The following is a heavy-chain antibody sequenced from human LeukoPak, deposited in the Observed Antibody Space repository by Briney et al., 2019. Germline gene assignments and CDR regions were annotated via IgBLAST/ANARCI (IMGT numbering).Heavy chain of an antibody. CDR1: GGSFSGYY. J-gene: IGHJ5*02. Sequence: SETLSLTCAVYGGSFSGYYWSWIRQPPGKGLEWIGEINHSGSTNYNPSLKSRVTISVDTSKNQFSLKLSSVTAADTAVYYCARGCAYDFWSGYYKGGWFDPWGQGTLVTVSS. D-gene: IGHD3-3*01. CDR2: INHSGST. V-gene: IGHV4-34*01. CDR3: ARGCAYDFWSGYYKGGWFDP.